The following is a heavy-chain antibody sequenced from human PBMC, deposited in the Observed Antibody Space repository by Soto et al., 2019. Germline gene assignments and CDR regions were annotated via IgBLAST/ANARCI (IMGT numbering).Heavy chain of an antibody. Sequence: GGSLRLSCAASGFTFSSYAMSWVRQAPGKGLEWVSAISSSGGTTYYADSVKGRFTISRDNSKNTLYLQMNSLRAEDTSVYYCAKEGGLSGSYYISSSYYFDYWGQGTLVTVSS. D-gene: IGHD1-26*01. CDR2: ISSSGGTT. J-gene: IGHJ4*02. V-gene: IGHV3-23*01. CDR1: GFTFSSYA. CDR3: AKEGGLSGSYYISSSYYFDY.